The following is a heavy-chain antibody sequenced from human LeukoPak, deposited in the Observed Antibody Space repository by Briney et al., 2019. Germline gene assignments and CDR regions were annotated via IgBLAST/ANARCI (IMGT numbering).Heavy chain of an antibody. Sequence: GGSLRLSCAASGFTFSVYYMFWVRQAPGKGLVWVSNISPDATNSKYADFVEGRFTISRDNAKNTLYLQLNSLRVEDAAVYYCATGYRSAYSWDSWGQGTLVTVSS. D-gene: IGHD5-12*01. CDR1: GFTFSVYY. J-gene: IGHJ4*02. CDR2: ISPDATNS. CDR3: ATGYRSAYSWDS. V-gene: IGHV3-74*03.